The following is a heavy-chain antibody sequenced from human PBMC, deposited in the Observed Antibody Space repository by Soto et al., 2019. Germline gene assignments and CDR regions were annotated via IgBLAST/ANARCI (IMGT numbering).Heavy chain of an antibody. CDR3: ARLLSDYYDSSGYYYGHLNGVDP. CDR1: GGSISSGDYY. J-gene: IGHJ5*02. V-gene: IGHV4-30-4*01. D-gene: IGHD3-22*01. Sequence: QVQLQESGPGLVKPSQTLSLTCTVSGGSISSGDYYWSWIRQPPGKGLEWIGYIYYSGSTYYNPSRKSRVTISVDTSKNQCARKLSSVTAADTAVYYCARLLSDYYDSSGYYYGHLNGVDPWGQGTLVTVSS. CDR2: IYYSGST.